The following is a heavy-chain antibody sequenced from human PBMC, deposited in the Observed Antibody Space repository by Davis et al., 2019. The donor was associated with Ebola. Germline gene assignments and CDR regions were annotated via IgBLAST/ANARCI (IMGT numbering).Heavy chain of an antibody. D-gene: IGHD5-12*01. V-gene: IGHV6-1*01. Sequence: HSQTLSLTCAISGDSVSSGGWNWIRQSPSRGLEWLGRTYYDSRWYNDYAVSVKSRITINPDTSKNQISLQLNSVTPEDTAVYYCARGWLRSGFDYWGQGILVTVSS. CDR2: TYYDSRWYN. CDR3: ARGWLRSGFDY. J-gene: IGHJ4*02. CDR1: GDSVSSGG.